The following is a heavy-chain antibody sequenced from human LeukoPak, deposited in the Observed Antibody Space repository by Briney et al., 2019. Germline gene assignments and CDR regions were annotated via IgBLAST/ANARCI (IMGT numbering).Heavy chain of an antibody. CDR1: GFTLSTYS. CDR3: AADGEYSFYV. Sequence: PGGSLRLSCAASGFTLSTYSMNWVRQAPEKGLEWVSSITIPVGRIYYADSLKGRITISTDNARSTLYLKMSGMRAEDSSVYYCAADGEYSFYVWGQGNMVTVSS. CDR2: ITIPVGRI. D-gene: IGHD5-24*01. J-gene: IGHJ3*01. V-gene: IGHV3-21*01.